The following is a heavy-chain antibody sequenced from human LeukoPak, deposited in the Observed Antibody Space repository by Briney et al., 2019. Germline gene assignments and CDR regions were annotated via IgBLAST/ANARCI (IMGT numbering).Heavy chain of an antibody. CDR3: ANRIAAAGNYFDY. D-gene: IGHD6-13*01. Sequence: GGSLRLSCAASGFTFSSYAMSWVRQAPGKGLEWVSAISGSGGSTYYADSVKGRFTISRDNSKNTLYLQMNSLRAEDTAVYYCANRIAAAGNYFDYWGQGTLVTVSS. V-gene: IGHV3-23*01. J-gene: IGHJ4*02. CDR1: GFTFSSYA. CDR2: ISGSGGST.